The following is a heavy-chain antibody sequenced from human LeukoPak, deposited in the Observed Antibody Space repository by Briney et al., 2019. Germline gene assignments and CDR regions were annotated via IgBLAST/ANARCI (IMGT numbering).Heavy chain of an antibody. V-gene: IGHV1-18*01. Sequence: ASVKVSCKASGYTFTSYGISWVRQAPGQGLEWMGWISAYNGNTNYAQKLQGRVTMTTDTSTSTAYMELRSLRSDDTAVYYCARDFGIAVAGTFDPWGQGTLVTVSS. CDR3: ARDFGIAVAGTFDP. CDR2: ISAYNGNT. D-gene: IGHD6-19*01. CDR1: GYTFTSYG. J-gene: IGHJ5*02.